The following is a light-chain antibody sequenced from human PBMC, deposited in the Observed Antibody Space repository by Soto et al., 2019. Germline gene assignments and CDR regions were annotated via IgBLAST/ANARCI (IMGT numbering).Light chain of an antibody. CDR3: QTYNSAPLT. J-gene: IGKJ4*01. CDR1: QGIAPY. V-gene: IGKV1-27*01. Sequence: DVQMTQSPSSLSAFVGDRVTITCRASQGIAPYLAWFQQKPGKVPKLLIYATSTLQSGVPSRFSGSGSGTDFTLAINSLHPESVGTYYCQTYNSAPLTFGGGTKVEIK. CDR2: ATS.